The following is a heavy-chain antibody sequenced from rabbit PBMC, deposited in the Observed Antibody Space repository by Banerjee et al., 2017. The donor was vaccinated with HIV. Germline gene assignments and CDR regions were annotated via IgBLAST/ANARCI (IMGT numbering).Heavy chain of an antibody. J-gene: IGHJ4*01. CDR3: ARDLAGVIGWNFDL. D-gene: IGHD4-1*01. V-gene: IGHV1S40*01. CDR2: INAGSSGNT. Sequence: WIACINAGSSGNTYYASWAKGRFTISRTSSTTVALQMTSLTAADTATYFCARDLAGVIGWNFDLWGPGTLVTVS.